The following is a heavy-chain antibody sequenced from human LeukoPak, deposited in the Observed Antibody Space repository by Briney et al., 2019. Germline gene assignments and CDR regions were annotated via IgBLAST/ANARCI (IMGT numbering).Heavy chain of an antibody. CDR1: GDFITAYY. D-gene: IGHD3-22*01. J-gene: IGHJ6*03. CDR3: ARDSYYYDSSALYYYYMDV. CDR2: IYTSGST. Sequence: SETLSLTCTVSGDFITAYYWSWIRQPAGKGLEWIGRIYTSGSTNYSPSLKSRVTISVDTSKNQFSLKLSSVPAADTAVYYCARDSYYYDSSALYYYYMDVWGKGTTVTISS. V-gene: IGHV4-4*07.